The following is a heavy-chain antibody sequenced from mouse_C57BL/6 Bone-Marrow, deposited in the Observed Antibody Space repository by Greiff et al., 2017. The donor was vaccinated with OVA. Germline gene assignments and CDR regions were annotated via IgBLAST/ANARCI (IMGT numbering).Heavy chain of an antibody. D-gene: IGHD2-3*01. Sequence: VQLKQSGPVLVKPGPSVKIFCKASGFTFTDYYMHWVKQSHGKSLEWIGLVYPYNGGTSYNQKFKGKATLTVDTSSSTAYMELNSLTSEDAEVYCGARDDDSDVWFAYWGQGTLVTVSA. J-gene: IGHJ3*01. CDR2: VYPYNGGT. CDR1: GFTFTDYY. V-gene: IGHV1-36*01. CDR3: ARDDDSDVWFAY.